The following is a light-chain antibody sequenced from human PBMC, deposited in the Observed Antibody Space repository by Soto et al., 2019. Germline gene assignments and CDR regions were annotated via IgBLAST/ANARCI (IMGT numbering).Light chain of an antibody. J-gene: IGKJ5*01. CDR2: AAS. V-gene: IGKV1-39*01. CDR3: QQSDGIPIT. CDR1: QNIINY. Sequence: DNKMPISPFSLSASVGDRVPITCRASQNIINYLNWYQQKPGKAPKLLIFAASSLQSGVPSRFSGSRSGTDFTLTISSLQPEDFATYYCQQSDGIPITLGQGTRLEIK.